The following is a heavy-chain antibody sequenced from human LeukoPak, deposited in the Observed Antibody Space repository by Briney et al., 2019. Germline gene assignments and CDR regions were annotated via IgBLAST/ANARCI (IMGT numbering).Heavy chain of an antibody. V-gene: IGHV3-23*01. J-gene: IGHJ4*02. D-gene: IGHD3-10*01. CDR1: GFTFSSYA. Sequence: GGSLRLSCAASGFTFSSYAMSWVRQAPGKGLEWVSAISGSGGSTYYADSVKGRFTISRDNSKNTLYLQMNSLRAEDTAVYYCAKDLNSLWFGESAYYFDYWGQGTLVTVSS. CDR3: AKDLNSLWFGESAYYFDY. CDR2: ISGSGGST.